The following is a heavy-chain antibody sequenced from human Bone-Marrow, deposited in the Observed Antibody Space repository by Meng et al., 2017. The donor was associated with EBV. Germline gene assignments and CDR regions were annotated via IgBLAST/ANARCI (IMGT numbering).Heavy chain of an antibody. CDR3: ARGGGCSDGTCYPHDN. J-gene: IGHJ4*02. CDR1: GYTFTSYG. CDR2: INTVTGNP. Sequence: LVQTGSEFKNPGASVKFSCETAGYTFTSYGINWVRQAPGQGLEWMGWINTVTGNPSYAQAFTGRFVFSLATSVSTAYLQITSLKAEDTAVYYCARGGGCSDGTCYPHDNWGQGTLVTVSS. D-gene: IGHD2-15*01. V-gene: IGHV7-4-1*02.